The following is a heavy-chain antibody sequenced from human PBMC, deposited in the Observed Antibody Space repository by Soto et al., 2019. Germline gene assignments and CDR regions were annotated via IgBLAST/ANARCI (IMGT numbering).Heavy chain of an antibody. CDR2: ISAYNGNT. Sequence: ASVTVSCKASGYTFTSYGISWVRQAPGQGLEWMGWISAYNGNTNYAQKLQGRVTMTTDTSTSTAYMELRSLRSDDTAVYYCARSHHYYDSSGYLDYWGQGTLVTVPQ. CDR1: GYTFTSYG. CDR3: ARSHHYYDSSGYLDY. V-gene: IGHV1-18*04. D-gene: IGHD3-22*01. J-gene: IGHJ4*02.